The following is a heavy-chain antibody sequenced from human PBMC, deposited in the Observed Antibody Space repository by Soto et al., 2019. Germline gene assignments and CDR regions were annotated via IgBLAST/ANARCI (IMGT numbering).Heavy chain of an antibody. J-gene: IGHJ6*03. D-gene: IGHD2-2*01. CDR1: GFTFSSYW. CDR2: INSDGSST. V-gene: IGHV3-74*01. CDR3: ARDGVDIVVVPAALYYYYYYMDV. Sequence: GGSLRLSCAASGFTFSSYWMHWVRQAPGKGLVWVSRINSDGSSTSYADSVKGRFTISRDNAKNTLYLQMNSLRAEDTAVYYCARDGVDIVVVPAALYYYYYYMDVWGKGTTVTVSS.